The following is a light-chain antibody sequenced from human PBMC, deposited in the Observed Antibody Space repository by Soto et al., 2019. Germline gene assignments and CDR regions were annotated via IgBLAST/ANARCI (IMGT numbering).Light chain of an antibody. CDR3: AAWDDSLNGVV. V-gene: IGLV1-44*01. CDR2: SIS. J-gene: IGLJ2*01. Sequence: QTVVTQPPSASGTPGQRVTISCSGSNSNIGSNTVNWYQQLPGTAPKLLIYSISHRPSGVPARFSGSKSGTSASLAISGLQSEDEAEYYCAAWDDSLNGVVFGGGTKVTVL. CDR1: NSNIGSNT.